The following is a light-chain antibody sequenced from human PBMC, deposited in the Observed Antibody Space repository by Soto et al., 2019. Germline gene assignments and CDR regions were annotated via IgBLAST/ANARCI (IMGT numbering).Light chain of an antibody. V-gene: IGKV3-20*01. Sequence: EVVLTQSPGTLSLSPGDRGALSCMASQSVSDNNLAWYQLRPGQAPRLLIYGASRRATGIPDRFSGSGSGTDFTLTISGLEPEDFAVYYCQLYGISPHFGQGTRLEIK. CDR1: QSVSDNN. J-gene: IGKJ5*01. CDR2: GAS. CDR3: QLYGISPH.